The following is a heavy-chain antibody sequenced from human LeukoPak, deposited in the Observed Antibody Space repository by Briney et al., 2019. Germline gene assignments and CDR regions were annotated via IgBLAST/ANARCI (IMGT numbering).Heavy chain of an antibody. CDR3: ARDSYGDANFDS. D-gene: IGHD4-17*01. J-gene: IGHJ4*02. CDR2: IRGSSGST. V-gene: IGHV3-23*01. Sequence: GGSLRLSCAASGFTFRIYAMSWVRQAPGKGLEWVSAIRGSSGSTYYADSVKGRFTISRDNSKNAVYLQMNSLRAEDTAVYYCARDSYGDANFDSWGQGTLVTVSS. CDR1: GFTFRIYA.